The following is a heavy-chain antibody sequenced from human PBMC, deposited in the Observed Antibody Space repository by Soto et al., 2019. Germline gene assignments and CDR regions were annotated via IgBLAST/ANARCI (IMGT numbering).Heavy chain of an antibody. D-gene: IGHD4-17*01. Sequence: PGGSLRLSCAASGFTFSSYAMSWVRQAPGKGLEWVSAISGSGGSTYYADSVKGRFTISRDNSKNTLYLQMNSLRAEDTAVYYCAKGQIKMTTVTTVPGKRNAHYGLFDYWGQGTLVTVSS. CDR2: ISGSGGST. CDR1: GFTFSSYA. V-gene: IGHV3-23*01. J-gene: IGHJ4*02. CDR3: AKGQIKMTTVTTVPGKRNAHYGLFDY.